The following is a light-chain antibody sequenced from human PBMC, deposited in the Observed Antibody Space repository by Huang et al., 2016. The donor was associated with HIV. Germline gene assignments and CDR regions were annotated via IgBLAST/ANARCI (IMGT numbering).Light chain of an antibody. Sequence: EIVLMQSPGTLSLSLGERATLSCRASQSVSSNFLAWYQQKPGQAPRLLSYGASSRATGIPDRFSGSGSGTDFTLTIKKVESEDFAVYYCQQYADSPRTFGQGTKVEIK. CDR2: GAS. J-gene: IGKJ1*01. V-gene: IGKV3-20*01. CDR3: QQYADSPRT. CDR1: QSVSSNF.